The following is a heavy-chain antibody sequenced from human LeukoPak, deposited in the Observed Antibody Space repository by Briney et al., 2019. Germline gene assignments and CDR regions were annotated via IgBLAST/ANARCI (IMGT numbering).Heavy chain of an antibody. D-gene: IGHD5-12*01. CDR2: IYPGDSDT. CDR3: ARQGGYVTDRTDYYYMDV. V-gene: IGHV5-51*01. Sequence: GESLKISCKGSGYSFTSYWIGWVRQMPGKGLEWMGIIYPGDSDTRYSPSFQGQVTISADKSISTAYLQWSSLKASDTAMYYCARQGGYVTDRTDYYYMDVWGKGTTVTVSS. J-gene: IGHJ6*03. CDR1: GYSFTSYW.